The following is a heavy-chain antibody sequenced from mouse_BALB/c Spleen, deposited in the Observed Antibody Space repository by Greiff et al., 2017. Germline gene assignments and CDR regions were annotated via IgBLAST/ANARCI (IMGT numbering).Heavy chain of an antibody. V-gene: IGHV1-69*02. D-gene: IGHD1-2*01. Sequence: VQLQQPGAELVRPGASVKLSCKASGYTFTSYWINWVKQRPGQGLEWIGNIYPSDSYTNYNQKFKDKATLTVDKSSSTAYMQLSSPTSEDSAVYYCTRSHYYGYVGYFDVWGAGTTVTVSS. CDR1: GYTFTSYW. CDR3: TRSHYYGYVGYFDV. CDR2: IYPSDSYT. J-gene: IGHJ1*01.